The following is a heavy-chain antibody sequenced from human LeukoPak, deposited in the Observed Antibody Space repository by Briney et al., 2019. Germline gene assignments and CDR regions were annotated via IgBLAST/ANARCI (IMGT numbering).Heavy chain of an antibody. V-gene: IGHV4-34*01. CDR2: INHSGST. D-gene: IGHD6-13*01. Sequence: PSETLSLTCAAYGGSFSGYYWSWIRQPPGKGLEWIGEINHSGSTNYNPSLKSRVTISVDTSKNQFSLKLSSVTAADTAVYYCARGSAAGISYWGQGTLVTVSS. J-gene: IGHJ4*02. CDR3: ARGSAAGISY. CDR1: GGSFSGYY.